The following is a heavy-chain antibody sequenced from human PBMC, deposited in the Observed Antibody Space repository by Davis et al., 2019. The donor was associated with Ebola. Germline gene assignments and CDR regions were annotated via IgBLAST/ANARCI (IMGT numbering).Heavy chain of an antibody. CDR3: ARRADLAAADTWFDP. Sequence: PSETLSLTCTVSGGSITTNYWSWIRQPPGKGLEWIGYISYSGSTKYNPSLKSRVTISVDTSKNHFSLKLSSVTAADTAVYYCARRADLAAADTWFDPWGQGTLVTVSS. J-gene: IGHJ5*02. CDR1: GGSITTNY. CDR2: ISYSGST. V-gene: IGHV4-59*08. D-gene: IGHD6-13*01.